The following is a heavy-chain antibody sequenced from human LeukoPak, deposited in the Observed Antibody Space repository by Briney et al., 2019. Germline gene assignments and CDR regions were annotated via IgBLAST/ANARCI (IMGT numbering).Heavy chain of an antibody. J-gene: IGHJ3*02. CDR3: ATSTIFGVVIIPEAFNI. CDR2: INSDGSST. V-gene: IGHV3-74*01. D-gene: IGHD3-3*01. CDR1: GFTFSDYY. Sequence: PGGSLRLSCAASGFTFSDYYMSWIRQAPGKGLVWVSRINSDGSSTSYADSVKGRFTISRDNAKNTLYLQMNSLRAEDTAVYYCATSTIFGVVIIPEAFNIWGQGTMVTVSS.